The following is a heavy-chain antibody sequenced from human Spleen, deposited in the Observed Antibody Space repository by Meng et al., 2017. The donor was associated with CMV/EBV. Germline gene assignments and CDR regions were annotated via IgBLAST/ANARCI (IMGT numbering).Heavy chain of an antibody. V-gene: IGHV3-74*01. CDR3: ARGGPGGQYYVDF. J-gene: IGHJ4*02. CDR2: INTNGSAT. D-gene: IGHD3-16*01. Sequence: GESLKISCAASGFTFSNYWMHWVRQAPGEEPVWVSCINTNGSATRDADSVKGRFTISRDNSKSTLYLQMSSLTAEDTAVYFCARGGPGGQYYVDFWGKGTLVTVSS. CDR1: GFTFSNYW.